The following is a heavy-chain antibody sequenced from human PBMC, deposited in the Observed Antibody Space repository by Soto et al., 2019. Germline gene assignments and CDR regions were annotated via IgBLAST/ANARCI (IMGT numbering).Heavy chain of an antibody. CDR3: SRQASDFWSGKPQYYMDV. V-gene: IGHV3-73*01. CDR1: GFTFSGSA. D-gene: IGHD3-3*01. CDR2: IRSKANNYAT. J-gene: IGHJ6*03. Sequence: EVQLVESGGGLVQPGGSLKLSCAASGFTFSGSAMHWVRQASGKGLEWVGRIRSKANNYATAYGASVKGRFTISRDDSKNTAYLQRNSLKTADTAVYYCSRQASDFWSGKPQYYMDVWGKGTTVTVSS.